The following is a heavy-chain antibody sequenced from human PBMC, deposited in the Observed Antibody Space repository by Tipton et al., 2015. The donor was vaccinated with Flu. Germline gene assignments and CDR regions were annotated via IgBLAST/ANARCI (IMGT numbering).Heavy chain of an antibody. D-gene: IGHD6-19*01. CDR2: MKEDGSEK. CDR1: GFSISGYG. CDR3: ARGRALAGDSYSYYMDV. Sequence: SLRLSCAASGFSISGYGMHWVRQAPGKGLQWVANMKEDGSEKYLADSVKGRFTISRDNAKNSLYLQMNSLTAEDTAEYYCARGRALAGDSYSYYMDVWGKGTPVSVSS. J-gene: IGHJ6*03. V-gene: IGHV3-7*03.